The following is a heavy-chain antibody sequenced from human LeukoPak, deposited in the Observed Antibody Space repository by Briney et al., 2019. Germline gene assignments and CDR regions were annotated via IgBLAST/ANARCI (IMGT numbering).Heavy chain of an antibody. D-gene: IGHD6-25*01. Sequence: GGSLRLSCAASGFTFSGSAMHWVRQASGKGLEWVGRIRSKANSYATAYAASVKGRFTISRDDSKNTAHLQMNSLKTEDTAVYYCARDQGLRLEWGAKFDIWGQGTMVTVSS. V-gene: IGHV3-73*01. J-gene: IGHJ3*02. CDR1: GFTFSGSA. CDR2: IRSKANSYAT. CDR3: ARDQGLRLEWGAKFDI.